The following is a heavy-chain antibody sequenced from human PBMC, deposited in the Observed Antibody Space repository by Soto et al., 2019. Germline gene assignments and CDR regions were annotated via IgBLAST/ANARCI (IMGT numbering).Heavy chain of an antibody. D-gene: IGHD2-15*01. CDR1: GFTFSSYW. Sequence: EVQLVESGGGLVQPGGSLRLSCAASGFTFSSYWMHWVLQAPGKGLVWVSRINSDGSSTSYADSVKGRFTISRDNAKNTVYLQMNSLRAEDTAVYYCARTSLVVPAATREDYWGQGTLVTVSS. J-gene: IGHJ4*02. CDR2: INSDGSST. V-gene: IGHV3-74*01. CDR3: ARTSLVVPAATREDY.